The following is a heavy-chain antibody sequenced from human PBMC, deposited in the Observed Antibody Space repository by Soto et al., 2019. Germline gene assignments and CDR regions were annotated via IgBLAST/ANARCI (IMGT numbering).Heavy chain of an antibody. J-gene: IGHJ6*03. CDR2: INHSGST. D-gene: IGHD6-25*01. CDR3: ARGEAAAASHYYYYYMDV. CDR1: GGSFRGYY. Sequence: SETLSLTCAVYGGSFRGYYWGWVRQPPGEGLEWIGEINHSGSTNYNPSLKSRVTISVDTSKNQFSLKGTSVTAADTAVYYCARGEAAAASHYYYYYMDVWGKGTPVTVSS. V-gene: IGHV4-34*01.